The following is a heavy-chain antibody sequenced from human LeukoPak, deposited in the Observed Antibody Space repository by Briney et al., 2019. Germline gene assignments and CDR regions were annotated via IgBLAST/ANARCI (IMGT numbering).Heavy chain of an antibody. CDR1: GGSFSGYY. V-gene: IGHV4-34*01. Sequence: PSETLSLTCAVYGGSFSGYYWSWIRQPPGKGLEWIGEINHSESTNYNPSLKSRVTISVDTSKNQFSLKLSSVTAADTAVYYCARGLRYDYVWGSYRKMYYFDYWGQGTLVTVSS. CDR2: INHSEST. D-gene: IGHD3-16*02. CDR3: ARGLRYDYVWGSYRKMYYFDY. J-gene: IGHJ4*02.